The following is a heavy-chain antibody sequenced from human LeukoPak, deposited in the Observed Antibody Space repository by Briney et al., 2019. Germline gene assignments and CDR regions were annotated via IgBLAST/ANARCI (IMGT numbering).Heavy chain of an antibody. CDR2: IFTSGNT. Sequence: SETLSLTCIVSGDSISSGGYYWTWIRQHPGKGLEWIGNIFTSGNTYYNPSLKGRIFTSVDTSKSQFSLRLTSVTAADTAVYYCARATLRGDPFDFWGQGLQVTVSS. J-gene: IGHJ4*02. D-gene: IGHD2-21*02. CDR3: ARATLRGDPFDF. CDR1: GDSISSGGYY. V-gene: IGHV4-31*03.